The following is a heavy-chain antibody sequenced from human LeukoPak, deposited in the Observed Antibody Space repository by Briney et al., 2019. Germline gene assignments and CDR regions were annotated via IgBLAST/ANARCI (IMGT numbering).Heavy chain of an antibody. CDR3: ARDNDSSGNDAFDI. V-gene: IGHV4-59*01. J-gene: IGHJ3*02. Sequence: SETLSLTCTVSGGSISSYYWSWIRQPPGKGLEWIGYIYHSGSTNYNPSLKSRVTISVDTSKNQFSLKLSSVTAADTAVYYCARDNDSSGNDAFDIWGQGTMVTVSS. D-gene: IGHD3-22*01. CDR2: IYHSGST. CDR1: GGSISSYY.